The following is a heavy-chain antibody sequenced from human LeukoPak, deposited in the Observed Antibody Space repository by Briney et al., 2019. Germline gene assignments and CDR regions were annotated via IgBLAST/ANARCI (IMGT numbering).Heavy chain of an antibody. Sequence: GGSLRLSCAASGFMFSSYEMYWVRQAPGKGLEWVSYINPGGTTMYYADSVSGRFTISRDNAKNSLFLQMNSLRADDTAVYFCALLAVASDFVYWGQGSLVTVSS. CDR2: INPGGTTM. V-gene: IGHV3-48*03. D-gene: IGHD6-19*01. J-gene: IGHJ4*02. CDR3: ALLAVASDFVY. CDR1: GFMFSSYE.